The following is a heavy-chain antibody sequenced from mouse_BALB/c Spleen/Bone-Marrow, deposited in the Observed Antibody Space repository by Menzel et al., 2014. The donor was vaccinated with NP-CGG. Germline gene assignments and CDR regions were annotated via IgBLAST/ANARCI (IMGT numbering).Heavy chain of an antibody. D-gene: IGHD4-1*01. CDR3: ARRGTGTGSYYFDY. CDR1: GSTFSNYG. J-gene: IGHJ2*01. Sequence: DVKLVESGGDLVKPGGSLKLSCAASGSTFSNYGMSWVRQTPDKRLEWVATISSVGSYTYYPDSVKGRFTISRDNAKNTLFLQMSSLKSEDTAMYYCARRGTGTGSYYFDYWGQGTTLTVSS. V-gene: IGHV5-6*02. CDR2: ISSVGSYT.